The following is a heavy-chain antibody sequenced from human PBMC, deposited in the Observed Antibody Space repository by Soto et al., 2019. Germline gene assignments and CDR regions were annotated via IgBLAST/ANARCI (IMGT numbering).Heavy chain of an antibody. D-gene: IGHD6-13*01. CDR2: INPSGGST. CDR3: ARASMAAAGRDHYYYYGMDV. V-gene: IGHV1-46*01. J-gene: IGHJ6*02. CDR1: GYTFTSYY. Sequence: ASVKVSCKASGYTFTSYYMHWVRQAPGQGLEWMGIINPSGGSTSYAQKFQGRVTMTRDTSTSTVYMELSSLRSEDTAVYYCARASMAAAGRDHYYYYGMDVWGQGTKVTLSS.